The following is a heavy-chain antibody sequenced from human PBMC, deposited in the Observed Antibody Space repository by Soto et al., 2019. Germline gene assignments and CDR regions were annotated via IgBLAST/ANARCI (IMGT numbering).Heavy chain of an antibody. Sequence: QVQLVQSGAEEQKPGSSVKVSCKTSGGTFSSYAISWVRQAPGQGIEWMGGIVPRFRTTNYAQKFQGRVTITAATSTYTEYMELSGLRSGDTVVYYCARGGYSSTWSNLLDRSGLDVWGQGTTVTVSS. CDR1: GGTFSSYA. CDR3: ARGGYSSTWSNLLDRSGLDV. V-gene: IGHV1-69*06. J-gene: IGHJ6*02. CDR2: IVPRFRTT. D-gene: IGHD6-13*01.